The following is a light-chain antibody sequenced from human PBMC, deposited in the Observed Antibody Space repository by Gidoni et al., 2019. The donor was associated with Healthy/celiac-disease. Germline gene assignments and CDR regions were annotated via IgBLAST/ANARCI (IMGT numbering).Light chain of an antibody. CDR2: DAS. Sequence: EIVLIQSPATLSLSPGERATLSCRASQSVSSYLAWYQQKPGQAPRLLIYDASNRATGIPARFSGRGSGTDFTLTISSLEPEDFAVYYCQQRSNWPPWTFGQGTKVEIK. CDR1: QSVSSY. J-gene: IGKJ1*01. V-gene: IGKV3-11*01. CDR3: QQRSNWPPWT.